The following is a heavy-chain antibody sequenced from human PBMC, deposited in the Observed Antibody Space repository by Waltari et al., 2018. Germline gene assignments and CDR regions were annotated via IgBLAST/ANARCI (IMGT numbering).Heavy chain of an antibody. V-gene: IGHV3-7*01. J-gene: IGHJ3*01. CDR1: GFTFNIYW. CDR2: INQDGSEK. Sequence: EVPLVESGGGLVQPGGSLRLSCAASGFTFNIYWMSWVRQAPGKGLEFVANINQDGSEKSYVDSVKGRFTISRDNAKNSMSLQMSSLRAEDAAVYYCARDPGFSEFDLWGQGTLVSISA. CDR3: ARDPGFSEFDL.